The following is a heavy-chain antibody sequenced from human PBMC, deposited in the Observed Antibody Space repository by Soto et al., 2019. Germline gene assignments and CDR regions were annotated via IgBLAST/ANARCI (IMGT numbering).Heavy chain of an antibody. CDR2: ISYDGSNK. Sequence: QVQLVESGGGVVQPGRSLRLSCAASGFTFSSYGMHWVRQAPGKGLEWVAVISYDGSNKYYADSVKGRFTISRDNSNNSMYLQMNSLRAEDTAVYYCANCGDYFDYRGQGTLVTVSS. CDR3: ANCGDYFDY. D-gene: IGHD2-21*01. V-gene: IGHV3-30*18. CDR1: GFTFSSYG. J-gene: IGHJ4*02.